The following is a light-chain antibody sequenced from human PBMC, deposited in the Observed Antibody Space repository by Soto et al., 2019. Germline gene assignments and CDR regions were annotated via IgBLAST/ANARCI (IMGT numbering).Light chain of an antibody. V-gene: IGLV3-21*02. CDR2: DDR. CDR3: QVWDSSSDSVV. J-gene: IGLJ7*01. Sequence: SYELTQPPSVSVAPGQTARITCDGNNIGSKSVHWYQQEPGQAPILVVYDDRDRPSGIPERFSGSNSGNTATLTINRVEAGDDAAYYCQVWDSSSDSVVFGGGTQLTVL. CDR1: NIGSKS.